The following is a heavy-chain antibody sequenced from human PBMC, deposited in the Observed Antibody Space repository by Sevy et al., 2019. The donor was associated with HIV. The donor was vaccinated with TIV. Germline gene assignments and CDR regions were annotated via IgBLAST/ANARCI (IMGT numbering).Heavy chain of an antibody. CDR3: TTGGSLLQH. D-gene: IGHD3-16*01. Sequence: EGSLRLSCAASGFNFSDVWMSWVRQAPGKELEWVGHIKSKIEGGTPDYAAPVKGRFTISRDDSNKSLYLQMKSLKIEDTAVYRCTTGGSLLQHWGQGTLVTVSS. J-gene: IGHJ1*01. V-gene: IGHV3-15*01. CDR2: IKSKIEGGTP. CDR1: GFNFSDVW.